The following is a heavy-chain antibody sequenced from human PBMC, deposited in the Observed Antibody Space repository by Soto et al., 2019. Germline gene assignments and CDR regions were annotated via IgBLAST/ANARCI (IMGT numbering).Heavy chain of an antibody. CDR1: GYIFINYG. J-gene: IGHJ5*02. D-gene: IGHD2-2*01. CDR2: ISGYNGNT. V-gene: IGHV1-18*01. CDR3: ARDEVPAANWLDR. Sequence: ASVKVSCKASGYIFINYGITCVRQAPGQGLEWMGRISGYNGNTKYADKLQGRVTMTTDTSTTTAYMELRSLRSDDTAVYYCARDEVPAANWLDRWGQGTLVTVSS.